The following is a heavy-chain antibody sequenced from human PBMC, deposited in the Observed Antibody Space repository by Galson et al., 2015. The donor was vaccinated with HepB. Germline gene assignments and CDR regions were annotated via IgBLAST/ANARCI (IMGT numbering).Heavy chain of an antibody. CDR1: GFSFSSYG. D-gene: IGHD4-11*01. CDR3: ARDRRVYSNYIDFDF. V-gene: IGHV3-48*01. J-gene: IGHJ4*02. Sequence: SLRLSCAASGFSFSSYGINWVRQAPGKGLEWVSYISSTSSTINCADSVKVRFTISRDNAKNSLYLQMNSLTAEDTAVYYCARDRRVYSNYIDFDFWGQGTLVTVSS. CDR2: ISSTSSTI.